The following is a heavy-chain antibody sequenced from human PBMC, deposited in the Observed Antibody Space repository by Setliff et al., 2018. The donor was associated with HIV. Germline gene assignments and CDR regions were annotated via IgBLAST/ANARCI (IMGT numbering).Heavy chain of an antibody. V-gene: IGHV1-69*10. Sequence: SVKVSCKASGGTSSTHAMNWVRQAPGQGLEWIGQIISVLEITDYAQKLQGRVTITADGPTNTFYMELSGLRSDDTAVYYCAGPRGDEAFDIWGQGTMVTVSS. J-gene: IGHJ3*02. CDR3: AGPRGDEAFDI. CDR2: IISVLEIT. D-gene: IGHD3-10*01. CDR1: GGTSSTHA.